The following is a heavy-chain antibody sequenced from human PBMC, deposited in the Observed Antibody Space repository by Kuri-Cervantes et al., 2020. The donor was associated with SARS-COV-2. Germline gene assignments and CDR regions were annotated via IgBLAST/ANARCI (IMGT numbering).Heavy chain of an antibody. CDR3: GKVSRLQLWRRYSDS. J-gene: IGHJ4*02. V-gene: IGHV4-61*09. CDR1: GVPVTGGTYS. D-gene: IGHD1-1*01. Sequence: SETLSLTCAVSGVPVTGGTYSWAWIRQPAGKGLEWIGHLDTSGSTTYNPSLRGRVTISLDPSNNQVSLRLTSATAADTAVYYCGKVSRLQLWRRYSDSWGQGTLVTVSS. CDR2: LDTSGST.